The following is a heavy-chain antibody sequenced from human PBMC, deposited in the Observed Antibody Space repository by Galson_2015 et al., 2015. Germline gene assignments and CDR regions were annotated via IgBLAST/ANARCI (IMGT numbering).Heavy chain of an antibody. CDR3: ARAPPYYENRPFYYGIDV. Sequence: SETLSLTCTVSGDSLTPYHWTWIRQPPGKGLELIGYISHGGKTNYDPSLNGRVTISFDPSKNQVYLKVDSVTAGDTAVYYCARAPPYYENRPFYYGIDVWGQGTTVKVSS. J-gene: IGHJ6*02. CDR1: GDSLTPYH. CDR2: ISHGGKT. V-gene: IGHV4-59*01. D-gene: IGHD3-16*01.